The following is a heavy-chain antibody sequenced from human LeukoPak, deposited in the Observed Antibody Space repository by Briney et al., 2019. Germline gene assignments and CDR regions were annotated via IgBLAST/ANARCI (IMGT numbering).Heavy chain of an antibody. J-gene: IGHJ4*02. D-gene: IGHD3-22*01. V-gene: IGHV1-69*02. CDR1: GGTFSSYT. CDR3: ARGSGYFQLDY. Sequence: ASVKVSCXASGGTFSSYTISWVRQAPGQGLEWMGRIIPILGIANYAQKFQGRVTITADKSTSTAYMELSSLRSEDTAVYYCARGSGYFQLDYWGQGTLVTVSS. CDR2: IIPILGIA.